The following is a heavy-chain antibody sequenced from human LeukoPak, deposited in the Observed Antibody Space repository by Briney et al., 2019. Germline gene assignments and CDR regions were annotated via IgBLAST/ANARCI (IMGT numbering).Heavy chain of an antibody. J-gene: IGHJ6*03. CDR2: VIPMFETA. D-gene: IGHD3-9*01. Sequence: SVKVSCKASGGTFNSYAISWVRQAPGQGLEWMGGVIPMFETANYAQKFQGRVTITADEFTTTVYMELSSLRSEDTAVYYCARGIRYYDILTGHVKGHDNSYYYYMDVWGQGTAVTISS. V-gene: IGHV1-69*13. CDR1: GGTFNSYA. CDR3: ARGIRYYDILTGHVKGHDNSYYYYMDV.